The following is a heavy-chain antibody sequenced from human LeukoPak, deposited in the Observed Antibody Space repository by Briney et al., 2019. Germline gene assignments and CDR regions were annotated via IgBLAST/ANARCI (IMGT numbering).Heavy chain of an antibody. J-gene: IGHJ3*02. CDR3: ARGEYSSSWYTGEDAFDI. V-gene: IGHV4-59*01. Sequence: SETLSLTCTVSGGSISSYYWSWIRRPPGKGLEWIGYIYYSGSTNYNPSLKSRVTISVDTSKNQFSLKLSSVTAADTAVYYCARGEYSSSWYTGEDAFDIWGQGTLVTVSS. CDR1: GGSISSYY. CDR2: IYYSGST. D-gene: IGHD6-13*01.